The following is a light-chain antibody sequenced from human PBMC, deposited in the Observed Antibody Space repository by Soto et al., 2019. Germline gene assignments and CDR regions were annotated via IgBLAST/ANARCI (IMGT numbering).Light chain of an antibody. Sequence: QSVLTQPASVSGSPGQSITISCTGTSSDVGGYNYVSWYQHHPGKAPKLMIYDVSNRPSGVSNRFSGSKSGNTASLTISGLQAEDEAGYYCSSYTSSSTLYVLGTGTKVTVL. J-gene: IGLJ1*01. CDR1: SSDVGGYNY. CDR3: SSYTSSSTLYV. CDR2: DVS. V-gene: IGLV2-14*03.